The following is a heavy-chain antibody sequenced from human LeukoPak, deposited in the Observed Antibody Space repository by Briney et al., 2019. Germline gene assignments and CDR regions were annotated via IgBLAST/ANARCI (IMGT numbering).Heavy chain of an antibody. CDR3: AKDARLGRGAFDI. CDR2: ISSNGGST. Sequence: GGSLRLSCSASGFTFSSYAMHWVRQAPGKGLEYVSAISSNGGSTDYADSVKGRFTISRDNSKNTLYLQMNSLRAEDTAVYYCAKDARLGRGAFDIWGQGTMVTVSS. D-gene: IGHD3-16*01. J-gene: IGHJ3*02. CDR1: GFTFSSYA. V-gene: IGHV3-64*04.